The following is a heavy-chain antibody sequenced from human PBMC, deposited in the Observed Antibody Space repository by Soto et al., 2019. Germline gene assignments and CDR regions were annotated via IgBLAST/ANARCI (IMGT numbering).Heavy chain of an antibody. J-gene: IGHJ2*01. Sequence: GGSLRLSCSTSGFTFGDYGMTWFRQAPGKGLEWVGLIRSKSYGKTTEYTASATDRFTISRDDSKRIAYLQMNSLKADDTAVYYCTRERWGYGDTKWYFDLWGRGILVNVSS. D-gene: IGHD4-17*01. V-gene: IGHV3-49*01. CDR1: GFTFGDYG. CDR3: TRERWGYGDTKWYFDL. CDR2: IRSKSYGKTT.